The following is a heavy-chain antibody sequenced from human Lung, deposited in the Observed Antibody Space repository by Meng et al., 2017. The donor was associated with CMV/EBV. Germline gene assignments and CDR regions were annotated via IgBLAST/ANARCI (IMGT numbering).Heavy chain of an antibody. Sequence: SETLSLXCAVSGGSFSGFYWSWVRQPPGKGLEWIGAISHSESANYNPSLKSRVTMSVDTSRIQISLKLNSLTAADTTVYYCARGMGYTDRSKLLKSRRSKDYYYGLDVWGQGNXV. CDR2: ISHSESA. CDR3: ARGMGYTDRSKLLKSRRSKDYYYGLDV. V-gene: IGHV4-34*01. J-gene: IGHJ6*01. D-gene: IGHD3-16*02. CDR1: GGSFSGFY.